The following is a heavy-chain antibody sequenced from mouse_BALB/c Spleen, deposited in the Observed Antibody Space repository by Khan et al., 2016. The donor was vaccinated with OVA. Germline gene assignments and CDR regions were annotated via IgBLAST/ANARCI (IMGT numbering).Heavy chain of an antibody. D-gene: IGHD1-2*01. J-gene: IGHJ3*01. V-gene: IGHV1-76*01. CDR2: ISPGSGDT. CDR1: GYTFTDYY. Sequence: QVQLKQSGAELARPGASVKLSCKASGYTFTDYYINWVKQRTGQGLERIGEISPGSGDTYYNEKFKGKATLTAEKSSSTAYIQPSSLIFEAFAVYFDARRNYFGYTVAYWGQGTLVTVSA. CDR3: ARRNYFGYTVAY.